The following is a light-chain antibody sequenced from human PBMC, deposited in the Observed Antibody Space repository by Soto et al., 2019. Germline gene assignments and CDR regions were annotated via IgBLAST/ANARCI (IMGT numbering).Light chain of an antibody. CDR2: RAS. V-gene: IGKV1-12*01. CDR1: QGIGGR. J-gene: IGKJ1*01. Sequence: DIQMTQSPSSVSASVGDRVTITCRASQGIGGRLAWFQQKPGKAPQLLIYRASTLQSGVPSRFSGSGSGADFILTINSLQPEDFATYYCLQAYTFHRTFDQGTKVDIK. CDR3: LQAYTFHRT.